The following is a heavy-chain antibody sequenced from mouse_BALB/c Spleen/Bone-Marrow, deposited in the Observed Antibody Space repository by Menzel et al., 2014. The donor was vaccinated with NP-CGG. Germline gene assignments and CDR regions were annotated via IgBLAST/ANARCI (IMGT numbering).Heavy chain of an antibody. D-gene: IGHD2-1*01. CDR2: INPSNGGT. CDR3: TRSYYGNYFDG. CDR1: GYTFTSYY. J-gene: IGHJ1*01. Sequence: QVQLQQSGAELVKPGASVKLSCKASGYTFTSYYMYWVKQRPGQGLEWIGEINPSNGGTNFNEKFKSKATLTVDKSSSTAYMQLSSLTSEDSAVYYGTRSYYGNYFDGWGAGTTVTGSS. V-gene: IGHV1S81*02.